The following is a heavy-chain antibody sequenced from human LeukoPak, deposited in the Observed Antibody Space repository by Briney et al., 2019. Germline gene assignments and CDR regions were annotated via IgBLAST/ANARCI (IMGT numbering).Heavy chain of an antibody. CDR2: FDPEDGET. CDR3: ATEAGSSWYFDY. Sequence: ASVKVSCKVSGYTLTELSMHWVRQAPGKGLEWMGGFDPEDGETIYAQKFQGRVTMTEDTSTDTAYMELSSLRSEDTAVYYCATEAGSSWYFDYWGQGTLVTVSS. CDR1: GYTLTELS. V-gene: IGHV1-24*01. J-gene: IGHJ4*02. D-gene: IGHD6-13*01.